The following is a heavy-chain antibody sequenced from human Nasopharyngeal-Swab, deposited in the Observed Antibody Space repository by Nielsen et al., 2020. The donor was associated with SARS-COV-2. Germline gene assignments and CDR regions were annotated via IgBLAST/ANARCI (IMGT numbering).Heavy chain of an antibody. D-gene: IGHD5-12*01. V-gene: IGHV3-15*01. CDR2: IKSKTDGGTT. CDR3: TWSGYDLDYYYMDV. J-gene: IGHJ6*03. CDR1: GFTFSNAW. Sequence: GESLKISCAASGFTFSNAWMSWVRQAPGKGLEWVGRIKSKTDGGTTDYAAPGKGRFTISRDDSKNTLYLQMNSLKTEDTAVYYCTWSGYDLDYYYMDVWGKGTTATVSS.